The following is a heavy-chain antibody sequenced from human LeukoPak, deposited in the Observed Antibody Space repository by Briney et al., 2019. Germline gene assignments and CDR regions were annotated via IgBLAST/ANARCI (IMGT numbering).Heavy chain of an antibody. J-gene: IGHJ4*02. CDR2: IYYSGST. CDR1: GGSISSYY. D-gene: IGHD2-21*02. V-gene: IGHV4-59*12. CDR3: AREAYCGGDCYSGSSY. Sequence: SETLSLTCTVSGGSISSYYWSWIRQPPGKGLEWIGYIYYSGSTNYNPSLKSRVTISVDTSKNQFSLKLSSVTAADTAVYYCAREAYCGGDCYSGSSYWGQGTLVTVSS.